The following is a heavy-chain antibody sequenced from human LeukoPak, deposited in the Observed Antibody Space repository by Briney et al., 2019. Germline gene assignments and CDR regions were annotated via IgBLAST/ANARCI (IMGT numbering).Heavy chain of an antibody. CDR1: GYSISSGYY. CDR3: AREAVVRGVIMGMDV. V-gene: IGHV4-38-2*02. CDR2: INHSGST. Sequence: SETLSLTCTVSGYSISSGYYWGWIRPPPGKGLEWIGEINHSGSTNYNPSLKSRVTISVDTSKNQFSLKLSSVTAADTAVYYCAREAVVRGVIMGMDVWGKGTTVTISS. D-gene: IGHD3-10*01. J-gene: IGHJ6*04.